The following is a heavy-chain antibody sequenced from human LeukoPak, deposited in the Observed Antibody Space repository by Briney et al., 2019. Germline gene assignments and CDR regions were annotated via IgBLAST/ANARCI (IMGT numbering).Heavy chain of an antibody. CDR1: GFTFSSYW. V-gene: IGHV3-7*01. CDR3: ARTPPAYYDFWSGYSYYYYYMDV. CDR2: IKQDGSEK. J-gene: IGHJ6*03. D-gene: IGHD3-3*01. Sequence: PGGSLRLSCAASGFTFSSYWMSWVRQAPGKGLEWVANIKQDGSEKYYVDSVKGRFTISRDNAKNSLYLQMNSLRAEDTAVYYCARTPPAYYDFWSGYSYYYYYMDVWGKGATVTVSS.